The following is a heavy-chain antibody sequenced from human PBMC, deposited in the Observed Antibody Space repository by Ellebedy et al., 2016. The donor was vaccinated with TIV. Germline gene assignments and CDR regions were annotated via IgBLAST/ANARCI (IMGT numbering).Heavy chain of an antibody. CDR3: ARDPGASGGNVNWFDP. Sequence: SEILSLTCTVSGGSISSGDYYWSWIRQPPGKGLEWIGYIYDSGSTNYNPSLKSRVTISVDTSKNQFSLKLSSVTAADTAVYYCARDPGASGGNVNWFDPWGQGTLVTVSS. D-gene: IGHD4-23*01. CDR2: IYDSGST. J-gene: IGHJ5*02. V-gene: IGHV4-61*08. CDR1: GGSISSGDYY.